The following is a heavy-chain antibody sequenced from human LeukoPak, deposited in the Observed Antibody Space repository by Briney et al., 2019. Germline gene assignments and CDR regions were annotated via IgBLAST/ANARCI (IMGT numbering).Heavy chain of an antibody. J-gene: IGHJ4*02. Sequence: GRSLRFSCAASGFTFSSYGMHWLRQAPGKGLEWVAVIWYDGSNKYYADSVKGRFTISKDNSKNTLYLQMNSLRAEDTAVYYCARDLGYCSGGSCYPRGFDYWGQGTLVTVSS. D-gene: IGHD2-15*01. CDR3: ARDLGYCSGGSCYPRGFDY. CDR2: IWYDGSNK. V-gene: IGHV3-33*01. CDR1: GFTFSSYG.